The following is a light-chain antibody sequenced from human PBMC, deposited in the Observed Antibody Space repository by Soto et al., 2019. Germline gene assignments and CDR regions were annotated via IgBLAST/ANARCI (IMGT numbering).Light chain of an antibody. CDR3: SSFSTTDNDKL. CDR1: NSDIGDYNY. J-gene: IGLJ3*02. Sequence: QSALTQPASVSGSPGQSITISCTGTNSDIGDYNYVSWYQQYPGKAPKLLIFEDTERPSGVSDRFSGSKSGNTASLTISGLQAEDEADYYCSSFSTTDNDKLFGGGTKLTVL. V-gene: IGLV2-14*01. CDR2: EDT.